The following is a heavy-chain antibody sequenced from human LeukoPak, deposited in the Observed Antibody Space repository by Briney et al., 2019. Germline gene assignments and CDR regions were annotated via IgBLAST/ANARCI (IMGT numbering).Heavy chain of an antibody. J-gene: IGHJ4*02. V-gene: IGHV3-23*01. Sequence: PGGSLRLSCAASGFTFSTYAMSWVRQAPGKGLEWVSIISGSGGRTNYAGSVKGRFTISRDNSKNTLYLQMNSLRVEDTAVYYCAKDPGGSVFDYWGQGTLVTVSS. D-gene: IGHD3-10*01. CDR1: GFTFSTYA. CDR2: ISGSGGRT. CDR3: AKDPGGSVFDY.